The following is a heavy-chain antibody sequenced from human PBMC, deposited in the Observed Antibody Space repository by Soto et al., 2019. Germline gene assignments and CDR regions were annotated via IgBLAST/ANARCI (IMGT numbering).Heavy chain of an antibody. CDR3: AREQCSSSSCYFDY. CDR1: GGSINSDNYY. J-gene: IGHJ4*02. CDR2: GYYSGST. Sequence: QVQLQESGPGLVKPSQTLSLTCTVSGGSINSDNYYCTWIRQHPGKGLEWIGYGYYSGSTSYTPSLKSRLTISVDTSNNRCSLRLSSVTAADTAVYYCAREQCSSSSCYFDYWGQGTLVTVSS. D-gene: IGHD2-2*01. V-gene: IGHV4-31*03.